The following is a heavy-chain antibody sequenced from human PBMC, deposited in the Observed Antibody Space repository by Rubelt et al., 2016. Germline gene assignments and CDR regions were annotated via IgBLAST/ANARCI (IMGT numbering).Heavy chain of an antibody. CDR3: ARHRAGIAVGVYWFDP. Sequence: QLQLQESGPGLVKPSETLSLSCTVSGGSISSSNYYWGWIRQPPGQGLEWIGSMYYSWTTYYSPSLARRVTISVDTSKNQFSLQLSSWTAADTAIDYCARHRAGIAVGVYWFDPWGQGTLVTVSS. D-gene: IGHD6-19*01. J-gene: IGHJ5*02. CDR1: GGSISSSNYY. CDR2: MYYSWTT. V-gene: IGHV4-39*01.